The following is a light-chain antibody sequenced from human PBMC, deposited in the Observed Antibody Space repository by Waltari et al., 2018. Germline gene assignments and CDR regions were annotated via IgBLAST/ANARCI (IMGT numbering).Light chain of an antibody. CDR1: QSVSSS. CDR3: QQYTNWPRT. Sequence: IVLTQSPATLSLSPGERATLSCRASQSVSSSLAWYQQKPGQAPRLLIYGASSRATDIPDRFSGSGSGTDFTLTISSLEPEDFAVYYCQQYTNWPRTFGQGTKVEI. V-gene: IGKV3-15*01. J-gene: IGKJ1*01. CDR2: GAS.